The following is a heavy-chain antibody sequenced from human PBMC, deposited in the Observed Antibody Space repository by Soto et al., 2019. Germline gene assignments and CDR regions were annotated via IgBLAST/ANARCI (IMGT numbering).Heavy chain of an antibody. CDR1: GGTFSNYT. D-gene: IGHD2-21*02. CDR2: IIPLLDIA. CDR3: ARGGDGLGIDY. Sequence: QVQLVQSGAEVKKPGSSVKVSCKASGGTFSNYTLNWVRQAPGQGLEWMGRIIPLLDIANYAQKFQGRVTITAEKSTSTAYIDLNSLRPEDTAVYYCARGGDGLGIDYWGQGTLVTVSS. V-gene: IGHV1-69*02. J-gene: IGHJ4*02.